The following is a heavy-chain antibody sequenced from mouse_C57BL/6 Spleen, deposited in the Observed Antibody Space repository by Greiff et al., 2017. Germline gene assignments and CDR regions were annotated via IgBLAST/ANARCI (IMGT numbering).Heavy chain of an antibody. D-gene: IGHD2-4*01. CDR1: GYTFTSYT. Sequence: VQLMESGAELARPGASVKMSCKASGYTFTSYTMPWVKQRPGQGLEWIGYITPSSGYTKYNQKFKDKATLTADKSSSTAYMQLSSLTSEDSAVYYCASHYDYNAWFAYWGQGTLVTVSA. CDR2: ITPSSGYT. J-gene: IGHJ3*01. V-gene: IGHV1-4*01. CDR3: ASHYDYNAWFAY.